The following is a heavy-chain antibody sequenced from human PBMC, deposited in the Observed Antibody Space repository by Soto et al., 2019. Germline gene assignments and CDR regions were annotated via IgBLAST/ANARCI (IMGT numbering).Heavy chain of an antibody. CDR3: ARDAYYDVWSGYPVGYGMDV. CDR1: GFTFSSYA. Sequence: PGGSLRLSCAASGFTFSSYAMHWVRQAPGKGLEWVAVISYDGSNKYYADSVNGRFTISIDSSKTTLSLQMNSLSAEDTAVYYCARDAYYDVWSGYPVGYGMDVWGQGTTVTVS. D-gene: IGHD3-3*01. CDR2: ISYDGSNK. J-gene: IGHJ6*02. V-gene: IGHV3-30-3*01.